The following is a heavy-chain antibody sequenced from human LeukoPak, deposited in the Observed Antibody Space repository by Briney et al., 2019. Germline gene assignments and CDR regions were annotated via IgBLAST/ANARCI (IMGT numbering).Heavy chain of an antibody. V-gene: IGHV3-23*01. CDR1: GFISNNYG. D-gene: IGHD3-22*01. CDR3: AKGSSGYFVDL. J-gene: IGHJ5*02. CDR2: ISNDGVGT. Sequence: GRCLRLSCAASGFISNNYGMIWVRQAPGQGLGWVSAISNDGVGTNYTDFVTGRFTTSRDNSKNTPFLQISCVLAPRTALSDLAKGSSGYFVDLWGQGTLVTVSS.